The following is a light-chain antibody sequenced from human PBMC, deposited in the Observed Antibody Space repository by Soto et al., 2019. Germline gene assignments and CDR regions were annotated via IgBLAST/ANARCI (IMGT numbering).Light chain of an antibody. CDR1: QSVSRN. V-gene: IGKV3-15*01. Sequence: EIVMTQSPGTLSVSPGERATLSCRASQSVSRNLAWYQQIPGQAPRLLIYDASTRATGIPARFSGSASRTEFTLTISSLQSEDFAVYYCQQYNNWPLTLGGGTKVEIK. CDR3: QQYNNWPLT. CDR2: DAS. J-gene: IGKJ4*01.